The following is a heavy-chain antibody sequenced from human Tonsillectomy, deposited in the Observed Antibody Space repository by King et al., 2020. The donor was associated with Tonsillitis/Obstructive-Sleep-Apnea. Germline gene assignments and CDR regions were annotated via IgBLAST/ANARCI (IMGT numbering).Heavy chain of an antibody. CDR1: GFTFSSYW. J-gene: IGHJ4*02. CDR2: IKQDGSEK. D-gene: IGHD3-3*01. V-gene: IGHV3-7*01. Sequence: VQLVESGGGLVQSGGSLRLSCAASGFTFSSYWMSWVRQAPGKGLEWVANIKQDGSEKYYVDSVKGRFTISRDNAKNSMYLQMNSLRAEDTAVYYCARERSGCFFDYWGQGILVTVSS. CDR3: ARERSGCFFDY.